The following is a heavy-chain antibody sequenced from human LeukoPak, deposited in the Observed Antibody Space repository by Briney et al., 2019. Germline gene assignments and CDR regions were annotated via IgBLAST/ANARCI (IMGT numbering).Heavy chain of an antibody. V-gene: IGHV4-59*01. J-gene: IGHJ2*01. D-gene: IGHD4-23*01. CDR1: GGSISSYY. CDR3: ASWPDYGGTRIDL. Sequence: PSETLSLTCTVSGGSISSYYWSWIRQPPGKGLEWIGYIYYSGSTNYNPSLKSRVTISVDTSKNQFSLKLSSVTAADTAVYYRASWPDYGGTRIDLWGRGTLVTVSS. CDR2: IYYSGST.